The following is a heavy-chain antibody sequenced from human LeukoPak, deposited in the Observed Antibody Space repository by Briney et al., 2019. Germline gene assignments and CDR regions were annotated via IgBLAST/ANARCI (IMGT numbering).Heavy chain of an antibody. V-gene: IGHV3-30*02. CDR2: IRYDGSYK. CDR3: AKLSNNYMDV. J-gene: IGHJ6*03. Sequence: PGGSLRLSCAASGFTFTNYAMHWVRPAPGKGLEWVAFIRYDGSYKYYADSVKGRFTISRDNSKNTLYLQMNSLRAEDTAVYYCAKLSNNYMDVWGKGTTVTVSS. CDR1: GFTFTNYA.